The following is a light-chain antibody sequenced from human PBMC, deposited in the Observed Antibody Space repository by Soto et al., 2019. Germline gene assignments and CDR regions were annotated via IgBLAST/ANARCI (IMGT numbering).Light chain of an antibody. J-gene: IGLJ3*02. CDR1: SSNIGARFD. V-gene: IGLV1-40*01. CDR3: QSYDSSLSGWV. Sequence: QSVLTQPPSVSGAPGQRVTISCTGSSSNIGARFDVHWYQQLPRTAPKLLIYANGNRPSGVPDRFSGSESGTSASLAITGLQAEDEADYYRQSYDSSLSGWVFGGGTKLTVL. CDR2: ANG.